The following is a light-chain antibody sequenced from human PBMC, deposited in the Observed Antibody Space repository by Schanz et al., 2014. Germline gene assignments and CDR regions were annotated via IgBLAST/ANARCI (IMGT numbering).Light chain of an antibody. CDR2: EVS. CDR1: SSDVGGYNY. CDR3: CSYAGSYTVV. Sequence: QSALTQPASVSGSPGQSITISCTGTSSDVGGYNYVSWYQQYPGKAPKLMIYEVSKRPSGVPDRFSGSKSGNTASLTISGLQAEDEADYYCCSYAGSYTVVFGGGTKLTVL. J-gene: IGLJ2*01. V-gene: IGLV2-11*01.